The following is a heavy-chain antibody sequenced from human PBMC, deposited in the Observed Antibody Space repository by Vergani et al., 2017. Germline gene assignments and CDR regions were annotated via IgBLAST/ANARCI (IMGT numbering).Heavy chain of an antibody. Sequence: QVQLVQSGAEVKKPGASVKVSCKASGYTFTSYYMHWLRQAPGQGLEWMGKINPSGGSTRYAQKLQGRVTMTRDTSPSTVYMELSSLRSEDTAVYYCATSYSSSWAYFDYWGQGTLVTVSS. CDR2: INPSGGST. V-gene: IGHV1-46*01. J-gene: IGHJ4*02. D-gene: IGHD6-13*01. CDR1: GYTFTSYY. CDR3: ATSYSSSWAYFDY.